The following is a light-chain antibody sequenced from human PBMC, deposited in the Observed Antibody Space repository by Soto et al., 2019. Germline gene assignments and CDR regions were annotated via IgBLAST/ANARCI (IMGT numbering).Light chain of an antibody. Sequence: QSALTQPASVSGAPGQSITISCTGTSSDVGGYNYVSWYQQHPGKAPKLMIYEFSNRPSGVSSRFSGSKSGNTASLTISGLQAEDEADYYCSSNTSSSTLVFGGGTQLTVL. CDR3: SSNTSSSTLV. J-gene: IGLJ2*01. V-gene: IGLV2-14*01. CDR1: SSDVGGYNY. CDR2: EFS.